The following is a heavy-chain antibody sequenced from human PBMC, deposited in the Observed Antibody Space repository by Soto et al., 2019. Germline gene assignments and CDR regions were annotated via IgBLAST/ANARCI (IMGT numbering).Heavy chain of an antibody. CDR1: GGSISSGGYY. J-gene: IGHJ5*02. V-gene: IGHV4-31*03. CDR2: IYYSGST. Sequence: SETLSLTCTVSGGSISSGGYYWSWIRQHPGKGLEWIGYIYYSGSTYYNPSLKSRVTISVDTSKNQFSLKLSSVTAADTAVYYCARAPLIVVVPAARNNWFDPWGQGTLVTVSS. D-gene: IGHD2-2*01. CDR3: ARAPLIVVVPAARNNWFDP.